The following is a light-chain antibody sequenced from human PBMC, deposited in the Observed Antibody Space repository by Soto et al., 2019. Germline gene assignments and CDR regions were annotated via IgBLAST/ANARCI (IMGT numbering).Light chain of an antibody. Sequence: QSVLTQPASVSGSPGQSITISCTGTSSDVGSYNLVSWYQHHPGKAPKLMIYEGNKWPSGISNRFSGSMSGNTASLTISGLQAEDEADYFCCSYAGSSTPVFGGGTQLTVL. CDR1: SSDVGSYNL. J-gene: IGLJ2*01. CDR3: CSYAGSSTPV. CDR2: EGN. V-gene: IGLV2-23*01.